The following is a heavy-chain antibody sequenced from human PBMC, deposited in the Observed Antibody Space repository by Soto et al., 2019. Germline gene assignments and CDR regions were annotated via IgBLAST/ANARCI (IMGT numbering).Heavy chain of an antibody. D-gene: IGHD3-10*01. Sequence: PSETLSLTCAVYGGSFSGYCWSWIRQPPGKGLEWIGEINHSGSTNYNPSLKSRVTISVDTSKNQFSLKLSSVTAADTAVYYCARGRRVRGVIITAGNWFDPWGQGTLVTVSS. J-gene: IGHJ5*02. CDR3: ARGRRVRGVIITAGNWFDP. CDR2: INHSGST. V-gene: IGHV4-34*01. CDR1: GGSFSGYC.